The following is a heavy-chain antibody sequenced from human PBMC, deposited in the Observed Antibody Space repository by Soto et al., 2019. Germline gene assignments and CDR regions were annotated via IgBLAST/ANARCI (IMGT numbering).Heavy chain of an antibody. CDR2: ISGSGGST. D-gene: IGHD2-2*01. CDR1: GFTFSSYA. Sequence: GVSLRLSCAASGFTFSSYAMSWVRQAPGKGLEWVSAISGSGGSTYYADSVKGRFTISRDNSKNTLYLQMNSLRAEDTAVYYCAKDLVPAAKEDRYYYYYYGMDVWGQGTTVTVSS. V-gene: IGHV3-23*01. J-gene: IGHJ6*02. CDR3: AKDLVPAAKEDRYYYYYYGMDV.